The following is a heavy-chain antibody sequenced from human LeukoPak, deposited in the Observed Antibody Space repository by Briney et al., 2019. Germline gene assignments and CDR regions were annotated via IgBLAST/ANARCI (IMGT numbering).Heavy chain of an antibody. J-gene: IGHJ6*02. V-gene: IGHV3-9*01. D-gene: IGHD6-19*01. Sequence: PGRSLRLSCAASGFTFDDYAMHCVRQAPGKGLEWVSGISWNSGSIGYADSLKGRFTISRDNAKNSLYLQMYSLRAEDTALYYCAKDSTGWPRGGMDVWGQGTTVTVSS. CDR1: GFTFDDYA. CDR2: ISWNSGSI. CDR3: AKDSTGWPRGGMDV.